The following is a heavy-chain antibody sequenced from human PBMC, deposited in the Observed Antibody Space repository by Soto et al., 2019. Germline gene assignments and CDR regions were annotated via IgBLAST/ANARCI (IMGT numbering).Heavy chain of an antibody. CDR2: IYYSGST. D-gene: IGHD2-15*01. CDR3: ARYCSGGSCYLDP. CDR1: GGSISSYY. V-gene: IGHV4-59*01. J-gene: IGHJ5*02. Sequence: PSETLSLTCTVSGGSISSYYWSWIWQPPGKGLEWIGYIYYSGSTNYNPSLKSRVTISVDTSKNQFSLKLSSVTAADTAVYYCARYCSGGSCYLDPWGQGTLVTVSS.